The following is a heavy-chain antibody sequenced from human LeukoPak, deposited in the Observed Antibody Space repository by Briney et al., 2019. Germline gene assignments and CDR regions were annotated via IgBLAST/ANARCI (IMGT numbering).Heavy chain of an antibody. V-gene: IGHV3-9*01. Sequence: GGSLRLSCAASGFTFDDYAMHWVRQAPGKGLEWVSGISWNSGSIGYADSVKGRFTISRDNAKNSLYLQMNSLRAEDTALYYCAKDRRPVTMVQGVIITAAFDVWGQGTMVTVSS. CDR1: GFTFDDYA. D-gene: IGHD3-10*01. J-gene: IGHJ3*01. CDR2: ISWNSGSI. CDR3: AKDRRPVTMVQGVIITAAFDV.